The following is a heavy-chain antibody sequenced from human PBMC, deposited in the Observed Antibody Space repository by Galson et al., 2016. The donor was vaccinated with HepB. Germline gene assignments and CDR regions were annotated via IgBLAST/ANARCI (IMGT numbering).Heavy chain of an antibody. J-gene: IGHJ4*02. CDR3: AKGGEWVLYFDY. Sequence: SLRLSCAASGFTFSYYAMNWVRQAPGKGLEWVSAISGSGGSTYYADSVQGRFTIAIDNSKNTLYLQMNSLRAEDTAVYYCAKGGEWVLYFDYWVQGTLVTVSS. CDR2: ISGSGGST. CDR1: GFTFSYYA. D-gene: IGHD3-3*01. V-gene: IGHV3-23*01.